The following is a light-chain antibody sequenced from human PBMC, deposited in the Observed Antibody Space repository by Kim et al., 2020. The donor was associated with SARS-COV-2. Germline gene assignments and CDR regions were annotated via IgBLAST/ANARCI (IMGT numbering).Light chain of an antibody. Sequence: DIVMTQSPDSLAVTLGERATINCKSSQSVLYSSNNKNYLAWYQQKPGQSPKLLIYWASTRESGVPDRFSGSGSETDFTLTISSLQAEDVAVYYCQQYYSTPRTFGQGTKLEI. CDR2: WAS. CDR3: QQYYSTPRT. J-gene: IGKJ2*02. V-gene: IGKV4-1*01. CDR1: QSVLYSSNNKNY.